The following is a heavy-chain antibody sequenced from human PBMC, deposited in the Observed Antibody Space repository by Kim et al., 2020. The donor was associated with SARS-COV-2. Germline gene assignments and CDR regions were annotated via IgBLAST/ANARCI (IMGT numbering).Heavy chain of an antibody. CDR2: ISLRGSP. CDR1: GGSISSLSW. D-gene: IGHD3-16*01. CDR3: AGFSADMMSMMWGRGGWFDP. J-gene: IGHJ5*02. Sequence: SETLSLTCAVSGGSISSLSWWSWVRQAPGKGLEWIGEISLRGSPNYHPSLKSRMTISIDNSKNQFSLKLTSVTAADTAIYFCAGFSADMMSMMWGRGGWFDPWGQGTLVTVSS. V-gene: IGHV4-4*02.